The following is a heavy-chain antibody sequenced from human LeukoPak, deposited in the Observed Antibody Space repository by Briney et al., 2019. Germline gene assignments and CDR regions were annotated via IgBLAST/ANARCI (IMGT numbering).Heavy chain of an antibody. J-gene: IGHJ5*02. CDR3: ARCSGDGDDYSWFDP. V-gene: IGHV4-4*07. CDR2: IYTSGST. D-gene: IGHD5-12*01. CDR1: SGSLSTYY. Sequence: PSETLSLTCTVSSGSLSTYYWIWLRQPAGKGLEWIGRIYTSGSTNYNPSLQSRVTMSVDASKNQFSLKLSSVTAADTAVYYCARCSGDGDDYSWFDPWGQGTLVTVSS.